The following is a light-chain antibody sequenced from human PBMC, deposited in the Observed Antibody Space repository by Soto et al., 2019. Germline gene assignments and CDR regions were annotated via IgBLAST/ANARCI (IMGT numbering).Light chain of an antibody. CDR1: QGIIKY. J-gene: IGKJ1*01. CDR2: AAS. V-gene: IGKV1-27*01. CDR3: KKYNSAPWP. Sequence: DIQMTQSPSSLSASVGDRATITCRASQGIIKYVAWYQQKPGKVPKLLIYAASTLQSGVPSRFSGSGSGTDFTITISSLQPEDVANYYCKKYNSAPWPFGQGTKVEIK.